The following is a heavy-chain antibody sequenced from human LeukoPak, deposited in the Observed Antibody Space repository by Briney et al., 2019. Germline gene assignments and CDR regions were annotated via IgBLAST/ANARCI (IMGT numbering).Heavy chain of an antibody. CDR1: GGSFSGYY. Sequence: SETLSLTCAVYGGSFSGYYWSWIRQPPGKGLEWIGEINHSGSTNYNPSLKSRVTISVDTSKNQSSLKLSSVTAADTAVYYCARGGRGWYDYWGQGTLVTVSS. J-gene: IGHJ4*02. D-gene: IGHD6-19*01. CDR2: INHSGST. V-gene: IGHV4-34*01. CDR3: ARGGRGWYDY.